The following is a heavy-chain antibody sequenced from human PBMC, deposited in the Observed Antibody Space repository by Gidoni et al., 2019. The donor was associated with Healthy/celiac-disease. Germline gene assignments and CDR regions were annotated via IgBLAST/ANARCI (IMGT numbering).Heavy chain of an antibody. CDR3: AKVGALYYYYYMDV. Sequence: QVQLVESGGGVVQPGRSLRLSCAASGFTFSSYGMHWVRQAPGKGLGWVSVISYDGSNKYYADSVKGRFTISRENSKNTLYLQMNSLRAEDTAVYYCAKVGALYYYYYMDVWGKGTTVTVSS. CDR2: ISYDGSNK. V-gene: IGHV3-30*18. CDR1: GFTFSSYG. J-gene: IGHJ6*03.